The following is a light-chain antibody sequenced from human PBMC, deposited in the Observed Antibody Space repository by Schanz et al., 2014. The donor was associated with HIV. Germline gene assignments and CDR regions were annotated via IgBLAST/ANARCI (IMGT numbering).Light chain of an antibody. J-gene: IGKJ1*01. CDR2: DTS. CDR1: QSVSIN. CDR3: QQYNNWWT. V-gene: IGKV3D-15*01. Sequence: EIVLTQSPGTLSLSPGERATLSCRVSQSVSINLAWYQQKPGQAPRLLIYDTSNRATGISDRFSGSGSGTEFTLTISSLQSEDFAVYYCQQYNNWWTFGQGTKVEIK.